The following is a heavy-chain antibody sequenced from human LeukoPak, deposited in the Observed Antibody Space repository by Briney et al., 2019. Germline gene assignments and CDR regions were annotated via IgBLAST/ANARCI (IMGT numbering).Heavy chain of an antibody. D-gene: IGHD6-6*01. CDR3: ARSAYSSSFFDY. CDR1: GYTFTSYG. Sequence: KVSCKASGYTFTSYGISWVRQMPGKGLEWMGIIYPGDSDTRYSPSFQGQVTISADKSISTAYLQWSSLKASDTAMYYCARSAYSSSFFDYWGQGTLVTVSS. CDR2: IYPGDSDT. J-gene: IGHJ4*02. V-gene: IGHV5-51*01.